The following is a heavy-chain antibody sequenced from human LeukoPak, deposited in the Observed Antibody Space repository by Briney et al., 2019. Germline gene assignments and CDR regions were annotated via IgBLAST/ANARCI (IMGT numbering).Heavy chain of an antibody. D-gene: IGHD2/OR15-2a*01. CDR3: ARGVNPFPLTFDY. V-gene: IGHV3-7*03. J-gene: IGHJ4*02. Sequence: GGSLRLSCTASGFTFSSYWMTWVRQAPGKGLEWVANIKQDGSEKYYVDSVKGRFTISRDNAKNSLYLQMNSLRAEDTAVYYCARGVNPFPLTFDYWGQGTLVTVSS. CDR1: GFTFSSYW. CDR2: IKQDGSEK.